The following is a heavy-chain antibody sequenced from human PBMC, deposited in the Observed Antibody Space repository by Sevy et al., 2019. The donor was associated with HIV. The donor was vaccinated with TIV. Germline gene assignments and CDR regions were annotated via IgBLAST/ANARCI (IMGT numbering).Heavy chain of an antibody. Sequence: SETLSLTCTVSGDSIIDYYWSWIRQPPGKGLEWIGYIHNRGRYNYNPTLKSRVTISGDVSKNQFSLKLSSVTAADTAVYYCARDTSGYSSGWYPYYQYYGIDVWGQGTTVTVSS. CDR2: IHNRGRY. J-gene: IGHJ6*02. V-gene: IGHV4-59*01. D-gene: IGHD6-19*01. CDR3: ARDTSGYSSGWYPYYQYYGIDV. CDR1: GDSIIDYY.